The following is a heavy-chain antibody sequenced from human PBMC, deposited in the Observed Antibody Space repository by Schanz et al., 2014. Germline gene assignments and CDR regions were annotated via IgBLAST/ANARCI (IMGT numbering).Heavy chain of an antibody. V-gene: IGHV3-66*01. CDR2: IYSGVST. Sequence: EVQLVESGGGLVQPGRSLRLSCAASGFTFSNHALSWVRQAPGKGLEWVSIIYSGVSTYYADSVKGRFTISRDNSKNTVYLQMNSLRGEDTGMYYCARGDPVAGLDYWGRGTLVTVSS. CDR3: ARGDPVAGLDY. J-gene: IGHJ4*02. CDR1: GFTFSNHA.